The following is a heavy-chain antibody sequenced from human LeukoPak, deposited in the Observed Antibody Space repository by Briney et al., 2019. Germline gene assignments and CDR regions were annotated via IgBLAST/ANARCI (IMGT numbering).Heavy chain of an antibody. CDR3: AKGVGTNKGGYYFDY. CDR2: ISGSGCST. V-gene: IGHV3-23*01. D-gene: IGHD1-26*01. J-gene: IGHJ4*02. Sequence: GGSLRLSCAASGFAFSSFAMSWVRQAPGKGLDWVSSISGSGCSTYYADSVKGRFTISRDSSKNTLYLQMNSLRAEDTAVYYCAKGVGTNKGGYYFDYWGQGTPVTVSS. CDR1: GFAFSSFA.